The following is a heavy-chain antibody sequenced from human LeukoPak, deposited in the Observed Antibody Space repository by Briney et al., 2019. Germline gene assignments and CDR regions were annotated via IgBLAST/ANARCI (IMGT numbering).Heavy chain of an antibody. CDR2: ISSNGGST. D-gene: IGHD3-16*01. Sequence: GGSLSLPCSASGLPYRNYALQWVRQAPGKGLEYVSVISSNGGSTYYADSVKGSFTVSRDNSKNTLYLQMSSLRAEDTAVYYCVKECLVMISYYFDYWGQGALVSVSS. V-gene: IGHV3-64D*06. J-gene: IGHJ4*02. CDR3: VKECLVMISYYFDY. CDR1: GLPYRNYA.